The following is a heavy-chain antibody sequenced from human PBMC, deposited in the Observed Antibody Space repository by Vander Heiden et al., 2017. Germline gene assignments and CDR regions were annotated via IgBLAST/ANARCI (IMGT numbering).Heavy chain of an antibody. J-gene: IGHJ6*02. CDR1: GSTFSSYD. D-gene: IGHD6-19*01. CDR3: ARGKQWLGPDDYYYGMDV. CDR2: IGTAGDT. Sequence: EVQLVESGGGLVQPGGCLRLSWAASGSTFSSYDTHWVRQATGKGLEWVSAIGTAGDTYYPGSVKGRVTISRENAKNSLYLQMNSLRAGETAVYYCARGKQWLGPDDYYYGMDVWCQGTTVTVSS. V-gene: IGHV3-13*01.